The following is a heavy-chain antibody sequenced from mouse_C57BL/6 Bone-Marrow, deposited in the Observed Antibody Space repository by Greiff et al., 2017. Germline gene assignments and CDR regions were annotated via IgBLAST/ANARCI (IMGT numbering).Heavy chain of an antibody. V-gene: IGHV5-17*01. CDR1: GFTFSDYG. CDR3: ARTGSSNWYFDV. D-gene: IGHD1-1*01. CDR2: ISSGSSTI. J-gene: IGHJ1*03. Sequence: EVKVVESGGGLVKPGGSLKLSCAASGFTFSDYGMHWVRQAPEKGLEWVAYISSGSSTINYADTVKGRFTISRDNAKNTLFLQMTSLRSEDTAMYYCARTGSSNWYFDVWGTGTTVTVSS.